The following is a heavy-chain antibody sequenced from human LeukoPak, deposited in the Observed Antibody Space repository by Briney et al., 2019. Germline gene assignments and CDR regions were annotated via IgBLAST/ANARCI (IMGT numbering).Heavy chain of an antibody. Sequence: GGSLRLSCAASGFTFSSYGMHWVRQAPGKGLEWVAVIWYDGSNKYYADSVKGRFTISRDNSKNTLYLQMNSLRAEDTAVYYCARDLSSGCPDYWGQGTLVTVSS. CDR1: GFTFSSYG. CDR2: IWYDGSNK. J-gene: IGHJ4*02. V-gene: IGHV3-33*01. CDR3: ARDLSSGCPDY. D-gene: IGHD6-19*01.